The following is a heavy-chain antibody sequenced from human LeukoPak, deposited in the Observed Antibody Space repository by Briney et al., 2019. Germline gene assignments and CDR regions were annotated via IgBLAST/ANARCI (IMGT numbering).Heavy chain of an antibody. D-gene: IGHD3-22*01. CDR3: AREWGNYDSGDAFDI. V-gene: IGHV4-59*12. Sequence: SETLSLTCTVSGGSISSYYWSWIRQPPGKGLEWIGYIYYSGCTNYNPSLKSRVTISVDTSKNQFSLKLSSVIAADTAVYYCAREWGNYDSGDAFDIWGQGTMVTVSS. J-gene: IGHJ3*02. CDR1: GGSISSYY. CDR2: IYYSGCT.